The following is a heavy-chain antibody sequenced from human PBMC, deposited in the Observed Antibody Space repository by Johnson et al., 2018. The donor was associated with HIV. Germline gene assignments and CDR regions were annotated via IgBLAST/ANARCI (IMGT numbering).Heavy chain of an antibody. D-gene: IGHD3-22*01. V-gene: IGHV3-23*04. CDR2: IRGSGGST. CDR3: TRRTTYYYDSSGYNDAFDI. CDR1: GFTFSTYA. J-gene: IGHJ3*02. Sequence: VQLVESGGGLVQPGGSLRLSCAASGFTFSTYAMSWVRQAPGKGLEWVSAIRGSGGSTYYADSVKGRFTISSDNSKNTLYLQMNSLRAEDTAVYYCTRRTTYYYDSSGYNDAFDIWGQGTMVTVSS.